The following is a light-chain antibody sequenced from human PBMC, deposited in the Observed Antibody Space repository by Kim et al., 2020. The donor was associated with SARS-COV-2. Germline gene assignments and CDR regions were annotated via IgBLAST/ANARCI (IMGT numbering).Light chain of an antibody. CDR2: EDN. J-gene: IGLJ2*01. V-gene: IGLV6-57*03. CDR1: SGSIAINY. CDR3: QSYDSSNHVV. Sequence: KTVTIACTRSSGSIAINYVQWYQQRPGSAPTTVIYEDNQRPSGVPDRFSGSIDSSSNSASLTISGLKTEDEADYYCQSYDSSNHVVFGGGTQLTVL.